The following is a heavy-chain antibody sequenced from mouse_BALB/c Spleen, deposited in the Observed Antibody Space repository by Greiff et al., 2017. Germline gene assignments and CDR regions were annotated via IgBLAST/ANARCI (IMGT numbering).Heavy chain of an antibody. D-gene: IGHD1-1*02. CDR3: ARGMGGPYYFDY. Sequence: EVQVVESGGGLVQPGGSRKLSCAASGFTFSSFGMHWVRQAPEKGLEWVAYISSGSSTIYYADTVKGRFTISRDNPKNTLFLQMTSLRSEDTAMYYCARGMGGPYYFDYWGQGTTLTVSS. CDR2: ISSGSSTI. J-gene: IGHJ2*01. CDR1: GFTFSSFG. V-gene: IGHV5-17*02.